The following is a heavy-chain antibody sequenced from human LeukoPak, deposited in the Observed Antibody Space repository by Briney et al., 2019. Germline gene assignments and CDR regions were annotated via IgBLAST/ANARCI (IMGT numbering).Heavy chain of an antibody. J-gene: IGHJ4*02. CDR1: GFTFSSYE. CDR3: AREPIGESLTAADY. CDR2: ISSSSSYI. D-gene: IGHD3-10*01. V-gene: IGHV3-21*01. Sequence: PGGSLRLSCAASGFTFSSYEMNWVRQAPGKGLEWVSSISSSSSYIYYADSVKGRFTISRDNAKNSLYLQMNSLRAEDTAVYYCAREPIGESLTAADYWGQGTLVTVSS.